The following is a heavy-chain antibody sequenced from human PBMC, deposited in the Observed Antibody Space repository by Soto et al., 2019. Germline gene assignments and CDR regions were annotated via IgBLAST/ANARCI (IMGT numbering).Heavy chain of an antibody. CDR1: GGSISSSSYY. V-gene: IGHV4-39*01. D-gene: IGHD3-10*01. Sequence: SETMSLTCTVSGGSISSSSYYWGWIRQPPGKGLEWIGTIYYSGTTYYNPSLKSQVTISVDTSKNQFSLNLSSVTAADTAVYYCASMRYYCASGTYPDYWGQGTLVTVSS. CDR2: IYYSGTT. CDR3: ASMRYYCASGTYPDY. J-gene: IGHJ4*02.